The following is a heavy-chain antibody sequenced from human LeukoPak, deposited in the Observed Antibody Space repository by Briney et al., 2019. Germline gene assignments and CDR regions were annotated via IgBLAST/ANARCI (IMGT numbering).Heavy chain of an antibody. CDR1: GGSISSYY. J-gene: IGHJ6*02. CDR2: IYYSGST. CDR3: ARTLYSSSSLYYYYGMDV. D-gene: IGHD6-6*01. V-gene: IGHV4-59*01. Sequence: KPSETLSLTCTVSGGSISSYYWSWIRQPPGKGLEWIGYIYYSGSTNYNPSLKSRVTISVDTSKNQFSLKLSSVTAADMAVYYCARTLYSSSSLYYYYGMDVWGQGTTVTVSS.